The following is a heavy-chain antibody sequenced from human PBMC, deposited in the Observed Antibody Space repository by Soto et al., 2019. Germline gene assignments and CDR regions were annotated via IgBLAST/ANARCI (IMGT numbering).Heavy chain of an antibody. CDR3: AKDLTPAGYSSSWYVFDY. J-gene: IGHJ4*02. Sequence: PGGSLRLSCAASGFTFSSYAMSWVRQAPGKGLEWVSAISGSGGSTYYADSVKGRFTISRDNSKNTLYLQMNSLRAEDTAVYYCAKDLTPAGYSSSWYVFDYWGQGTLVTVSS. D-gene: IGHD6-13*01. CDR2: ISGSGGST. V-gene: IGHV3-23*01. CDR1: GFTFSSYA.